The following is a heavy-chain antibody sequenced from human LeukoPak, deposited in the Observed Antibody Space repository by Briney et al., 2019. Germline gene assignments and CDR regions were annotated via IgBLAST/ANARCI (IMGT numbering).Heavy chain of an antibody. Sequence: GGSLRLSCAASGFTFSNAWMSWVRQAPGKGLEWVGRIKSKTDGGTTDYAAPVKGRFTISRDDSKNTLYLQMNSLKTEDTAVYYCTTDLYSSSWFILWGQGTLVTVSS. CDR3: TTDLYSSSWFIL. CDR2: IKSKTDGGTT. J-gene: IGHJ4*02. D-gene: IGHD6-13*01. V-gene: IGHV3-15*01. CDR1: GFTFSNAW.